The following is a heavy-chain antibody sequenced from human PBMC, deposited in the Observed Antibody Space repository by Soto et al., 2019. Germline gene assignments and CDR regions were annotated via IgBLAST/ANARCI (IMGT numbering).Heavy chain of an antibody. V-gene: IGHV5-51*01. J-gene: IGHJ6*02. Sequence: GASVKVSCKGSGYSFTSYWIGWVRQMPGKGLEWMGIIYPGDSDTRYSPSFQGQVTISADKSISTAYLQWSSLKASDTAMYYCARQEGVKYSYGRYYYYGMDVWGQGTTVTVSS. CDR3: ARQEGVKYSYGRYYYYGMDV. D-gene: IGHD5-18*01. CDR2: IYPGDSDT. CDR1: GYSFTSYW.